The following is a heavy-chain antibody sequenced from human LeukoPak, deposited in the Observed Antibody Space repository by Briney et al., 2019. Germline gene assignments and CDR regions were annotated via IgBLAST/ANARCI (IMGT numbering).Heavy chain of an antibody. Sequence: GRSLRLSCAASGFSFLHYGMHWVRQAPGKGLEWVAFISSDGSKEYYADSVKGRFTISRDNSKNTLYLHVNSPRAEDTAVFFCAKDGYCSGGGCYANFFDRWGQGTLVTVSS. V-gene: IGHV3-30*18. CDR3: AKDGYCSGGGCYANFFDR. D-gene: IGHD2-15*01. CDR1: GFSFLHYG. J-gene: IGHJ4*02. CDR2: ISSDGSKE.